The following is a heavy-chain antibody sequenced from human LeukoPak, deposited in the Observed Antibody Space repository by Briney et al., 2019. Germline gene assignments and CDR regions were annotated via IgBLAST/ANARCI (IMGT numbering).Heavy chain of an antibody. CDR1: GGSISGNYY. CDR2: IFYTGKS. Sequence: SETLSLTCTVSGGSISGNYYWGWVRQPPGKGLEWIGSIFYTGKSNENPSLKTRVTVSVDTSKNQFFLKVTSVTVADTAVYFCARLGDVEVYGGTLDYWGRGTLVTVSS. D-gene: IGHD2-8*02. V-gene: IGHV4-39*01. CDR3: ARLGDVEVYGGTLDY. J-gene: IGHJ4*01.